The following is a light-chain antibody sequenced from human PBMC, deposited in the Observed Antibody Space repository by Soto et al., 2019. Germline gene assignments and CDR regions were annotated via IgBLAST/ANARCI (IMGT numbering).Light chain of an antibody. J-gene: IGLJ2*01. CDR2: DVS. CDR3: CSYAGSYNVV. CDR1: SSDVGGYND. V-gene: IGLV2-11*01. Sequence: QSALTQPRSVSGSPGQSVTISCTGTSSDVGGYNDVSWYQQHPGKAPKHMIFDVSKRPSGGPDRFSGSKSGNTASLTISGLQAEDEADYYCCSYAGSYNVVFGGGTKLTVL.